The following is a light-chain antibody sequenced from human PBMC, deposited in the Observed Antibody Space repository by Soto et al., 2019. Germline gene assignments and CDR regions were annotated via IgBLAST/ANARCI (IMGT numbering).Light chain of an antibody. J-gene: IGKJ4*01. CDR2: GVS. CDR3: QQYGSSPST. Sequence: IGRAQSPATLFVFPGERAPPSFRASQSVNNNLAWYQQKPGQAPRLLIHGVSTRATGIPARFSGSGSGTEFTLTISSLQSEDFAVYYCQQYGSSPSTFGGVTKVDFK. V-gene: IGKV3-15*01. CDR1: QSVNNN.